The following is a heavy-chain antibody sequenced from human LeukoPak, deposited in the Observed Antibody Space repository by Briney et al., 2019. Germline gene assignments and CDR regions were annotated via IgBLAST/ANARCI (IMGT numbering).Heavy chain of an antibody. Sequence: GGSLRLSCAASGFTFSRYTMNWVRQAPGKGLEWVSSISSSSSYIYYADSVKGRFTISRDNAQNSLYLQMTSLRVEDMAIYYCVRGGFFRYSGTSGDYWGQGSQVTVSS. J-gene: IGHJ4*02. V-gene: IGHV3-21*01. CDR1: GFTFSRYT. CDR3: VRGGFFRYSGTSGDY. CDR2: ISSSSSYI. D-gene: IGHD1-26*01.